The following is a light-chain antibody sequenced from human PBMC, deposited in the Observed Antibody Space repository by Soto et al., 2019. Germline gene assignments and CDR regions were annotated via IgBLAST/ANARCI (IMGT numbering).Light chain of an antibody. CDR2: QVS. Sequence: DVVMTQSPLSLPVTLGQPASISCRSSQSLVYSDGNPYLSWFQQRPGQSPRRLIYQVSKRDSGVPDRFSGSGSTTDFTLKISRVEAEDVGVYYCLQGTHWPPYTFGQGTKLEIK. V-gene: IGKV2-30*01. J-gene: IGKJ2*01. CDR1: QSLVYSDGNPY. CDR3: LQGTHWPPYT.